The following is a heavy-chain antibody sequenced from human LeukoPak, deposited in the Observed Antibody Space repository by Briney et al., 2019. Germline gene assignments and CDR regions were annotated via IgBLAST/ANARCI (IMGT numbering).Heavy chain of an antibody. CDR1: GFTFSSYA. Sequence: GGSLRLYCAASGFTFSSYAMSWVRQAPGKGLEWVSAISGSGGSTYYADSVKGRFTISRDNSKNTLYLQMNSLRAEDTAVYYCANPEYCSGGSCYSGSIDYWGQGTLVTVSS. J-gene: IGHJ4*02. CDR3: ANPEYCSGGSCYSGSIDY. D-gene: IGHD2-15*01. V-gene: IGHV3-23*01. CDR2: ISGSGGST.